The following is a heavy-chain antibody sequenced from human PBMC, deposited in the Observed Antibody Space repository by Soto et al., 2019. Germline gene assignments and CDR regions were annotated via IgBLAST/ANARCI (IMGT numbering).Heavy chain of an antibody. D-gene: IGHD1-20*01. Sequence: SVKVSCKGSGRTFSSYAISWVRQAPGQGLEWMGGIIPIFGTANYAQKFQGRVTITADESTSTAYMELSSLRSEDTAVYYCAREITPLTSFDLWGRGTLVTVSS. CDR2: IIPIFGTA. CDR3: AREITPLTSFDL. CDR1: GRTFSSYA. V-gene: IGHV1-69*01. J-gene: IGHJ2*01.